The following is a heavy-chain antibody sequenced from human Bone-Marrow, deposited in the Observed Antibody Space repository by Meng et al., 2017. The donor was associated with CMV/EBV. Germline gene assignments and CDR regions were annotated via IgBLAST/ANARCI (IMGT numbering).Heavy chain of an antibody. CDR1: GATFNIYP. CDR2: IIPILGIA. Sequence: SVKVSCKASGATFNIYPITWVRQAPGQGLEWMGGIIPILGIANYAQKFQGRVTITADKSTSTAYMELSSLRSEDTAVYYCARLGYCSGGSCYRDYYYGMDVWGQGTTVTVSS. J-gene: IGHJ6*02. CDR3: ARLGYCSGGSCYRDYYYGMDV. D-gene: IGHD2-15*01. V-gene: IGHV1-69*10.